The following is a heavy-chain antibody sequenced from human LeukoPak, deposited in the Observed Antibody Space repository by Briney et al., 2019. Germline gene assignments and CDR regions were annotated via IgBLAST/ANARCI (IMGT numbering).Heavy chain of an antibody. CDR2: INPNSGGT. V-gene: IGHV1-2*02. J-gene: IGHJ4*02. CDR1: GYTFTGYY. D-gene: IGHD3-10*01. CDR3: ARGSMVRGVPLSDY. Sequence: GASVKVSCKASGYTFTGYYMHWVRQAPGQGLEWMGWINPNSGGTNYAQKFQGRVTMTRDTSISTAYMELSRLRSDDTAVYYCARGSMVRGVPLSDYWGQGTLVTVSS.